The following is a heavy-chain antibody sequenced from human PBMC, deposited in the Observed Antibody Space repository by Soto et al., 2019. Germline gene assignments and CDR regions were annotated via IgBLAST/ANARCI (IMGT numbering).Heavy chain of an antibody. CDR1: GGTFSGYA. V-gene: IGHV1-69*01. J-gene: IGHJ6*02. CDR2: IIPIFGTA. D-gene: IGHD1-7*01. CDR3: VSGRWNYVHYYGMDV. Sequence: QVQLVQSGAEVKKPGSSVKVSCKASGGTFSGYAISWVRQAPGQGLEWLGGIIPIFGTANYAQKFQGRVTITADESTSTAYMELSSLRSEDTAVYYCVSGRWNYVHYYGMDVWGQGTTVTVSS.